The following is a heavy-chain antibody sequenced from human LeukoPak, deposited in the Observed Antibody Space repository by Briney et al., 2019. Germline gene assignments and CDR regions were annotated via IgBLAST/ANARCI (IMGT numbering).Heavy chain of an antibody. CDR2: IRDDGSNK. D-gene: IGHD3-16*01. CDR1: GFTFSSYG. CDR3: ARALRLHAFDI. J-gene: IGHJ3*02. Sequence: GGSLTLSCPASGFTFSSYGMHWVRQAPGKGLAWVAFIRDDGSNKYYADSVKGRFTISRDNCKNTLYLQMNTLSAEDTAVYYCARALRLHAFDIWGQGTMVTVSS. V-gene: IGHV3-30*02.